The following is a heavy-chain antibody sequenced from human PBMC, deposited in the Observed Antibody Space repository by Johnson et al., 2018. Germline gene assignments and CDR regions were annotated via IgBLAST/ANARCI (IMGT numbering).Heavy chain of an antibody. D-gene: IGHD3-10*01. CDR2: IYYSGNT. CDR3: PGGPFYYGSENYGIYYMDV. J-gene: IGHJ6*03. Sequence: QVQLQESGPGLVKPSETXSLTCSVSGDSISRSSYYWGCLRQPPGQGLEWIGSIYYSGNTYYNPSLKSRVTISLNKSRNQFSLRLTSGTAADTAVYYCPGGPFYYGSENYGIYYMDVWGKGTTVIVSS. V-gene: IGHV4-39*07. CDR1: GDSISRSSYY.